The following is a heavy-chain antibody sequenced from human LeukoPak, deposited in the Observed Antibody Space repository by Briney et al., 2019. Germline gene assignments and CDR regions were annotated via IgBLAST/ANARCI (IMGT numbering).Heavy chain of an antibody. CDR3: ARVVAATPANWFDP. Sequence: PSETLSLTCAVYGGSFSGYYWSWIRQPPGKGLEWIGEINHSGSTNYNPSLKSRATISVDTSKSQFSLKLSSVTAADTAVYYCARVVAATPANWFDPWGQGTLVTVSS. CDR1: GGSFSGYY. J-gene: IGHJ5*02. D-gene: IGHD6-13*01. CDR2: INHSGST. V-gene: IGHV4-34*01.